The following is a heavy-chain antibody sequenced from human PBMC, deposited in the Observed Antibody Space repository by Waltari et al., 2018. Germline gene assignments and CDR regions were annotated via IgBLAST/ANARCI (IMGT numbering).Heavy chain of an antibody. J-gene: IGHJ4*02. D-gene: IGHD5-12*01. CDR1: GYTFTKYD. V-gene: IGHV1-18*01. CDR2: ISGYNGNT. CDR3: ARNSYTGYEDS. Sequence: QVQLVQSGAEVKKPGASVKVSCKASGYTFTKYDLSWVRQAPGQGLEWMGWISGYNGNTTNAQKFQGRITLTADTSTTTAYMELRSLRSDDTAVYYCARNSYTGYEDSWGQGTLVTVSS.